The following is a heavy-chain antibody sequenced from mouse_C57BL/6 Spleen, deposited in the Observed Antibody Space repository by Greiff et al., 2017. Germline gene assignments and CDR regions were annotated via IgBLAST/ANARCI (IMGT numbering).Heavy chain of an antibody. D-gene: IGHD1-1*01. Sequence: QVQLKQPGAELVKPGASVKLSCKASGYTFTSYWMHWVKQRPGQGLEWIGMIHPNSGSTNYNEKFKSKATLTVDKSSSTAYMQLSSLTSEDSAVYYCARSRYYGSSYGNAMDYWGQGTSVTVAS. CDR3: ARSRYYGSSYGNAMDY. CDR1: GYTFTSYW. CDR2: IHPNSGST. J-gene: IGHJ4*01. V-gene: IGHV1-64*01.